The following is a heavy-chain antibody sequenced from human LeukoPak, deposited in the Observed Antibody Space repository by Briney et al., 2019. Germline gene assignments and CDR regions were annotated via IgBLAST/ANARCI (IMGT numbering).Heavy chain of an antibody. V-gene: IGHV3-9*01. D-gene: IGHD3-22*01. CDR1: GFTFDDYA. Sequence: GGSLRLSCAASGFTFDDYAMHWVRQAPGKGLEWVSGISWNSGSIGYADSVKGRFTISRDNAKNSLYLQMNSLRAEDTALYYCAKGAGGYGSSGYYYAPEYFQHWGQGTLVTVSS. CDR2: ISWNSGSI. CDR3: AKGAGGYGSSGYYYAPEYFQH. J-gene: IGHJ1*01.